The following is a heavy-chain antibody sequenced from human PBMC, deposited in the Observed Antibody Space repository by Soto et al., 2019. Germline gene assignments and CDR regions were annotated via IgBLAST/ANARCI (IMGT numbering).Heavy chain of an antibody. D-gene: IGHD4-17*01. CDR3: ARVYGDYVSNFDY. CDR2: ISAYNGNT. J-gene: IGHJ4*02. Sequence: QVQLVQSGAEVKKPGASVKVSCKASGYTFTSYGISWVRQAPGQGLEWMGWISAYNGNTNYAQKLQGRVTMTTDTPTSTAYMEWRSLRSDDTAVYYCARVYGDYVSNFDYWGQEPLVTVSS. CDR1: GYTFTSYG. V-gene: IGHV1-18*01.